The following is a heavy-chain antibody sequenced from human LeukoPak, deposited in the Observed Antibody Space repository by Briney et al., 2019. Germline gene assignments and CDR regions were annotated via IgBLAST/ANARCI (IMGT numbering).Heavy chain of an antibody. CDR2: IDRDGSRI. Sequence: GGSLRLSCAVSGFTFSSYWMHWVRQAPGKGLVWVSRIDRDGSRINYADSVKGRFTISRDNGKSTLFLQMNSLRAEDAAVYYCVRGNDYGGPHYWGQGTLVTVSS. J-gene: IGHJ4*02. CDR1: GFTFSSYW. CDR3: VRGNDYGGPHY. D-gene: IGHD4-23*01. V-gene: IGHV3-74*01.